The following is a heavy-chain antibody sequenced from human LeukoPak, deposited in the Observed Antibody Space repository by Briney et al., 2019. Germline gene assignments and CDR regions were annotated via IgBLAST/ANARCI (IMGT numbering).Heavy chain of an antibody. CDR2: IRSDGSIK. D-gene: IGHD3-10*01. CDR3: AKALGPAMVRGVIDY. CDR1: GFTFSTYG. J-gene: IGHJ4*02. V-gene: IGHV3-30*02. Sequence: QTGGSLRLSCAASGFTFSTYGMHWVRQAPGTGLEWVAFIRSDGSIKYYADSVKGRFTISRDNSKNTLYLQMNTLRAEDTAVYYCAKALGPAMVRGVIDYWGQGILVTVSS.